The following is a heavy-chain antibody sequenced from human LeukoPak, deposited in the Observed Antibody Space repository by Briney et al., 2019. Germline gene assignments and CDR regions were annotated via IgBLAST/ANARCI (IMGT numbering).Heavy chain of an antibody. CDR1: GLTFRSYA. J-gene: IGHJ4*02. CDR3: ANLGDYAIYVDY. D-gene: IGHD2-8*01. Sequence: PGGSLRLSCAVSGLTFRSYAMSWVRQAPGKGLGWVSGISGSCGSTYYADSVKGRFTISRDNSKNTLYLQMNSLRAEGTAVYYCANLGDYAIYVDYWGQGTLVTVSS. CDR2: ISGSCGST. V-gene: IGHV3-23*01.